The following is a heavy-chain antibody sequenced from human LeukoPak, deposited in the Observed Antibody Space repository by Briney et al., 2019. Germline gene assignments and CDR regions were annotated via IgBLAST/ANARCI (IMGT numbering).Heavy chain of an antibody. D-gene: IGHD1-26*01. CDR2: ISGSGGST. CDR1: GLTFSSYA. J-gene: IGHJ4*02. V-gene: IGHV3-23*01. Sequence: GGSLRLSCAASGLTFSSYAMSWVRQAPGKGLEWVSAISGSGGSTYYADSVKGRFTISRDNSKNTLYLQMNSLRAEDTAVYYCAKNSGSYYVGFDYWGQGTLVTVSS. CDR3: AKNSGSYYVGFDY.